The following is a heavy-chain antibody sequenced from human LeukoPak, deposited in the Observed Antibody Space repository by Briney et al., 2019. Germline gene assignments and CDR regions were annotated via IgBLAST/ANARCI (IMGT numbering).Heavy chain of an antibody. D-gene: IGHD6-19*01. CDR1: GYTFTGHA. Sequence: ASVKVSCKASGYTFTGHAMNWVRQAPGQGPEWMGYINTKTGNPTYAQGFTGRFVFSLDTSVSTAYLQISSLKPEDTGVYYCAKRGWVAVTGMDAWGQGTLVTVSS. CDR2: INTKTGNP. V-gene: IGHV7-4-1*02. J-gene: IGHJ5*02. CDR3: AKRGWVAVTGMDA.